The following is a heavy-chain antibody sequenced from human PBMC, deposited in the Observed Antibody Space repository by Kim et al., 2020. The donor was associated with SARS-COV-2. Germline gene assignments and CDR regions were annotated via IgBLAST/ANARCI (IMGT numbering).Heavy chain of an antibody. J-gene: IGHJ4*02. V-gene: IGHV3-30*14. D-gene: IGHD1-26*01. CDR3: ARPRGSGSYFDN. Sequence: YADSVKGRFTISRDTSKNTLYLHMDSLGVEDTALYYCARPRGSGSYFDNWGQGTLVTVSS.